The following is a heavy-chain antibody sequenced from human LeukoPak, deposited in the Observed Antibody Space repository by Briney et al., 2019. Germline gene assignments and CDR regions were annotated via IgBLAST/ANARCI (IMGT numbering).Heavy chain of an antibody. D-gene: IGHD3-22*01. V-gene: IGHV1-46*01. CDR2: INPSGGST. J-gene: IGHJ5*02. Sequence: GASVKVSCKASGYTFTSYYMHWVRQAPGQGLEWMGIINPSGGSTSYAQKFQGRVTMTRDTSISTAYMELSRLRSDDTAVYYCASGGYDSSGYYNWFDPWGQGTLVTVSS. CDR3: ASGGYDSSGYYNWFDP. CDR1: GYTFTSYY.